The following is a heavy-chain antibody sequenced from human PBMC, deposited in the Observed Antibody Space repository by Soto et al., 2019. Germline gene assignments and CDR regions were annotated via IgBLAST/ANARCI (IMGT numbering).Heavy chain of an antibody. D-gene: IGHD2-2*01. CDR1: GYTFTSYY. CDR3: ARDIVLVPAAPIGGWFDP. Sequence: ASVKVSCKASGYTFTSYYMHWVRQAPGQGLEWMGIINPSGGSTSYAQKFQGRVTMTRDTSTSTVYMELSSLRSEDTAVYYCARDIVLVPAAPIGGWFDPWGQGTLVTVSS. CDR2: INPSGGST. J-gene: IGHJ5*02. V-gene: IGHV1-46*01.